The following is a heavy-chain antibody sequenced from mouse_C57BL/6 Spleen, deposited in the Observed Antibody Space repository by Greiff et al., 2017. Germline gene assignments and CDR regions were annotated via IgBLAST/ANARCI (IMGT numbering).Heavy chain of an antibody. CDR3: ARWGIYYAMDY. CDR1: GYTFTDYY. Sequence: EVQLQQSGPELVKPGASVKISCKASGYTFTDYYMNWVKQSPGKSLEWIGDINPNNGGTSYNEKFKGKATLTVDKSSSTAYMELRSLTSEDSAVYYCARWGIYYAMDYWGQGTSVTVSS. CDR2: INPNNGGT. V-gene: IGHV1-26*01. J-gene: IGHJ4*01.